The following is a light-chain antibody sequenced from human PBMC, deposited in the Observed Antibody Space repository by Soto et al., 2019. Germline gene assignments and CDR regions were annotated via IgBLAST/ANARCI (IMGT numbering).Light chain of an antibody. J-gene: IGKJ4*01. CDR2: GAS. CDR1: QSVSSSY. V-gene: IGKV3-20*01. CDR3: QQYGSSPLT. Sequence: ESVLTQSPGTLSLSPGERATLSCRASQSVSSSYLAWYQQKPGQAPRLLIYGASSRATGIPDRFSGSGSGTDFTLTISRLEPDDFAVYYCQQYGSSPLTFGGGTKADIK.